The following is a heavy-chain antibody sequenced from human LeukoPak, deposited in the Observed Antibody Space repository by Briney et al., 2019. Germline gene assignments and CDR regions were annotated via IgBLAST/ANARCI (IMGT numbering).Heavy chain of an antibody. CDR3: ARDKYTGYEAFDY. Sequence: ASVKVSCKASRYTFTGYYIHWVRQAPGQRLECMGWINPNNGGTNYAQKFQGRDTMTRDTSISTAYMELNRLTSDDTAVYYCARDKYTGYEAFDYWGQGTPVTVSS. V-gene: IGHV1-2*02. J-gene: IGHJ4*02. CDR1: RYTFTGYY. CDR2: INPNNGGT. D-gene: IGHD5-12*01.